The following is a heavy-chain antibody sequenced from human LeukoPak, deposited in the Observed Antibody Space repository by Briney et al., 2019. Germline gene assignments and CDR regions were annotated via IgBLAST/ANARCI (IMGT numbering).Heavy chain of an antibody. CDR2: ISSSSSTI. D-gene: IGHD3-9*01. V-gene: IGHV3-48*04. J-gene: IGHJ4*02. CDR3: ASQSDILTGYYGY. Sequence: GGSLRLSCAASGFTLSSYSMNWVRQAPGKGLEWVSYISSSSSTIYYADSVKGRFTISRDNAKNSLYLQMNSLRAEDTAVYYCASQSDILTGYYGYWGQGTLVTVSS. CDR1: GFTLSSYS.